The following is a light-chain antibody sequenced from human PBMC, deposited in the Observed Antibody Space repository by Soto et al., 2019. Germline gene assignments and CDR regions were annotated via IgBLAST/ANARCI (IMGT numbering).Light chain of an antibody. CDR2: GAS. CDR3: QQRSNWPFT. Sequence: ELVLTQSPGTQSLSPGERDTLSCRASQSVSNNYLAWYQQKPGQAPRLLIYGASNRATGIPDRFSGSGSGTDFTLTISSLEPEDFAVYYCQQRSNWPFTFGQGTRLENK. V-gene: IGKV3D-20*02. J-gene: IGKJ5*01. CDR1: QSVSNNY.